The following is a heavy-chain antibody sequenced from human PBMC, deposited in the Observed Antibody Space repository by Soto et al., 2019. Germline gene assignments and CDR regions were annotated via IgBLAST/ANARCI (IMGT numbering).Heavy chain of an antibody. V-gene: IGHV3-7*05. CDR1: GFTFSNFW. CDR2: IRYDGSER. CDR3: AIGHHGDGLG. Sequence: EVQLVESGGGLVQPGGSLRLCCAASGFTFSNFWMTWVRQPPGKGLEWVANIRYDGSERYHVDSVKGRFTISRDNAKNSLYLQMNSLRVEDTAMYYCAIGHHGDGLGWAQGTLVTVSS. D-gene: IGHD4-17*01. J-gene: IGHJ4*02.